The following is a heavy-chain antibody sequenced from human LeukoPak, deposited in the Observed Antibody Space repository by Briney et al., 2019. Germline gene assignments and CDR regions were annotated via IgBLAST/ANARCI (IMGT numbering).Heavy chain of an antibody. D-gene: IGHD3-10*01. CDR1: GFTVSSNY. V-gene: IGHV3-53*01. J-gene: IGHJ6*03. CDR3: ARGKGRYYYGSGSYYYYYYYMDV. Sequence: GSLRLSCAASGFTVSSNYMGWVRQAPGKGLEWVSVIYSGGSTYYADSVKGRFTISRDNSKNTLYLQMNSLRAEDTAVYYCARGKGRYYYGSGSYYYYYYYMDVWGKGTTVTISS. CDR2: IYSGGST.